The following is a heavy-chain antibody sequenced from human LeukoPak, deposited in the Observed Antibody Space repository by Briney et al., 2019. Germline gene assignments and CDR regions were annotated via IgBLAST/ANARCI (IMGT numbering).Heavy chain of an antibody. J-gene: IGHJ4*02. CDR3: ARDSMEVYDNVWGSYRHHDY. V-gene: IGHV3-21*01. D-gene: IGHD3-16*02. Sequence: SVKGRFTISRDNAKDSLYLQMNSLRAEDTAVYYCARDSMEVYDNVWGSYRHHDYWGQGTLVTVSS.